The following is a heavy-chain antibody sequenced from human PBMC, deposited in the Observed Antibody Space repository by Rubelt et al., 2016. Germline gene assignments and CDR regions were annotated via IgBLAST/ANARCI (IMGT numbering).Heavy chain of an antibody. CDR2: INHSGST. V-gene: IGHV4-34*01. CDR3: ATTRTNFYSSGSAY. CDR1: GGSFSGYY. Sequence: QVQLQQWGAGLLKPSETLSLTCAVYGGSFSGYYWSWIRQPPGKGLEWIGEINHSGSTNYNPSLKRRVTISVDTSKNQFSLKLSAVTAADTAVYYCATTRTNFYSSGSAYWGQGTLVTVSS. J-gene: IGHJ4*02. D-gene: IGHD6-19*01.